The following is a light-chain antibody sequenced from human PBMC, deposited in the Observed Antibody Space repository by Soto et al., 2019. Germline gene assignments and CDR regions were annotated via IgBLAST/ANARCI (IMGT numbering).Light chain of an antibody. Sequence: DNVFTHSPGTLALTKGEGATLSCRASQSVGTNLAWYQQRPGQAPRLLIYGASMRATGIPDRFSGSGSGTDFTLTISRLEPEDFAVYYCQQCGSSSTFGQGTRLEVK. V-gene: IGKV3-20*01. CDR1: QSVGTN. J-gene: IGKJ5*01. CDR2: GAS. CDR3: QQCGSSST.